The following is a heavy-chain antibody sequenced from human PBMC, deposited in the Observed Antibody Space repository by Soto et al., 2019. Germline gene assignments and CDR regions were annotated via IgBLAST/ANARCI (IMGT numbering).Heavy chain of an antibody. J-gene: IGHJ3*01. V-gene: IGHV1-2*02. CDR2: INPNNGAT. D-gene: IGHD7-27*01. CDR1: GYTFAGYY. Sequence: QVHLVQSGAEVKKPGASVRVSCKASGYTFAGYYMHWVRQAPGQGLEWMGWINPNNGATNYTQKFQGRVTMTSDRSTSTVYMEVSGLRSDDTAVFYCATWGGTHSKLVLGAFDVWGQGTMITVSS. CDR3: ATWGGTHSKLVLGAFDV.